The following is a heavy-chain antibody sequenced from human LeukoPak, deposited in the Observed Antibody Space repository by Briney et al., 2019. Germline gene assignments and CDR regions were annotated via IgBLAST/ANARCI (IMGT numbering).Heavy chain of an antibody. Sequence: GGSLRLSCTASGFTFGDYAMSWIRQAPEKGLEWVGFIRSKAYGGTTEYAASVKGRFTISRDDSKSIAYLQMNSLKTEDTAVYYCTRACRSGWYLYYFDYWGQGTLVTVSS. CDR3: TRACRSGWYLYYFDY. D-gene: IGHD6-19*01. CDR1: GFTFGDYA. V-gene: IGHV3-49*03. J-gene: IGHJ4*02. CDR2: IRSKAYGGTT.